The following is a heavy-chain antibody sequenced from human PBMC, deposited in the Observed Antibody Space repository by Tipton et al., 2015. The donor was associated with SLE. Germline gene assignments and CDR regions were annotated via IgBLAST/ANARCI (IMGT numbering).Heavy chain of an antibody. Sequence: SLRLSCAASGFTVSSYAMHWVRQAPGKGLEWVALISYDANNKDYADSVKGRFTIFRDNSKNTLSLQMNSLRGEDTAVYYCARELYTNYGFDYWGQGTLVTVSS. J-gene: IGHJ4*02. CDR2: ISYDANNK. CDR3: ARELYTNYGFDY. D-gene: IGHD4-11*01. CDR1: GFTVSSYA. V-gene: IGHV3-30*04.